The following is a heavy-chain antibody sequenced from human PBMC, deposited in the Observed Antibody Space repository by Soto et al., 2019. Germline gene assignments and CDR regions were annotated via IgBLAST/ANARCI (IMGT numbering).Heavy chain of an antibody. Sequence: GGSLRLSCAASGFTFSSYAMSWVRQAPGKGLEWVSAISGSGGSTYYADSVKGRFAISRDNSKNTLYLQMNSLRAEDTAVYYCAKGSIAAAGRFDYRAQRTLVTVSS. CDR1: GFTFSSYA. CDR3: AKGSIAAAGRFDY. CDR2: ISGSGGST. D-gene: IGHD6-13*01. J-gene: IGHJ4*02. V-gene: IGHV3-23*01.